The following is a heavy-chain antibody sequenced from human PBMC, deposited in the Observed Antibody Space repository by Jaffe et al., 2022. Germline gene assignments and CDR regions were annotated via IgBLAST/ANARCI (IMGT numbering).Heavy chain of an antibody. CDR1: GYSISSGYY. CDR3: ARDGGYGSGSYDAFDI. CDR2: MYHAGNT. V-gene: IGHV4-38-2*02. Sequence: QVQLQESGPGLVKPSETLSLTCAVSGYSISSGYYWGWIRQPPGKGLEWIGSMYHAGNTYHNPSLKSRVTISVDTSKNQFSLRLSSVTAADTAVYYCARDGGYGSGSYDAFDIWGQGTMVTVSS. D-gene: IGHD3-10*01. J-gene: IGHJ3*02.